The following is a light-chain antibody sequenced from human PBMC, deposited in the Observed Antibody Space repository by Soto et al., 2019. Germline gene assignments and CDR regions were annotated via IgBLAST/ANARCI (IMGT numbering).Light chain of an antibody. CDR2: DAS. CDR3: QQSGT. V-gene: IGKV1-5*01. CDR1: QSISSW. Sequence: DIQMTQSPSTLPASVGDRVTITCRASQSISSWLAWYQQKPGKAPKLLIYDASSLESGVPSRFSGSGSGTEFTPTISSLQPDDFATYYCQQSGTFGQGTKVEIK. J-gene: IGKJ1*01.